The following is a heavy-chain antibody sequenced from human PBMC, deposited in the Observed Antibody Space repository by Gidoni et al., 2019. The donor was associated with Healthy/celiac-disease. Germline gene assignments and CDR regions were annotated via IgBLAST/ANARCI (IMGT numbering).Heavy chain of an antibody. D-gene: IGHD7-27*01. CDR3: ARVPRANWDIDY. V-gene: IGHV4-31*03. Sequence: HVQLQESGPGLVKPSQPLSLTFTVSGGSISSGGYYWSWIRQHPGKGLEWIGYIYYSGSTYYNTSLKSRVTISVDTSKNQFSLKLSSVTAADTAVYYCARVPRANWDIDYWGQGTLVTVSS. J-gene: IGHJ4*02. CDR2: IYYSGST. CDR1: GGSISSGGYY.